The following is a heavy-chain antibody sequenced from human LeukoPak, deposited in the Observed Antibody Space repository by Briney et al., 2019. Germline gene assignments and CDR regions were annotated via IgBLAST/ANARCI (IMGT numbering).Heavy chain of an antibody. D-gene: IGHD6-13*01. Sequence: PSETLSLTCAVYGGSFSGYYWSWIRQPPGKGLEWIGEINHSGSTNYNPSLKSRVTISVDTSKNQFSLKLSSVTAADTAVYYCARSQNVASATGWFDPWGQGTLVTVSS. CDR1: GGSFSGYY. CDR3: ARSQNVASATGWFDP. V-gene: IGHV4-34*01. J-gene: IGHJ5*02. CDR2: INHSGST.